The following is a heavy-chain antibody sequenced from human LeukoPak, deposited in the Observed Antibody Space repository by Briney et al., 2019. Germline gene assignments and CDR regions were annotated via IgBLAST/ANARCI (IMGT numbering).Heavy chain of an antibody. Sequence: GGSLRLSCAASGFTFSNYGIHWVRQAPGKELEWVAVIWYDGSNKYYADSVRGRFTISRDNSKNTLYLQMNSLRAEDTAVYFCARDGFPGAVTQNEGWWFFDLWGRGTLVTVSS. V-gene: IGHV3-33*01. J-gene: IGHJ2*01. CDR3: ARDGFPGAVTQNEGWWFFDL. CDR2: IWYDGSNK. D-gene: IGHD4-17*01. CDR1: GFTFSNYG.